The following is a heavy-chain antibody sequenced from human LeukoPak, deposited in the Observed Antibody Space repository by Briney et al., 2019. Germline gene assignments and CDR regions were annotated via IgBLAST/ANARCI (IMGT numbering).Heavy chain of an antibody. D-gene: IGHD2/OR15-2a*01. V-gene: IGHV4-61*02. CDR2: IYTSGST. J-gene: IGHJ6*03. CDR3: ARDSRDSYYYYYMDV. CDR1: GESINSGSYY. Sequence: SETLSLTCTVSGESINSGSYYWTWIRQPAGKELEWLGRIYTSGSTNYNPSLTSRVTMSLDTSKNQFSLKLSSVTAADTAVYYCARDSRDSYYYYYMDVWGKGTTVTISS.